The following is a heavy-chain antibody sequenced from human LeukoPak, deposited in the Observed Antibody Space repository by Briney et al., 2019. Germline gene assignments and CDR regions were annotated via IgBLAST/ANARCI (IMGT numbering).Heavy chain of an antibody. CDR2: ISSSSSFI. D-gene: IGHD2-2*01. J-gene: IGHJ4*02. CDR1: GFTFSSYW. CDR3: ARDPPLGSCSTISCPHLDY. V-gene: IGHV3-21*01. Sequence: GGSLRLSCAASGFTFSSYWMSWVRQAPGKGLEWVSSISSSSSFIYYADSVKGRFTISRDNAKNSLYLQMNNLRAEDTAVYYCARDPPLGSCSTISCPHLDYWGQGTLVTVSS.